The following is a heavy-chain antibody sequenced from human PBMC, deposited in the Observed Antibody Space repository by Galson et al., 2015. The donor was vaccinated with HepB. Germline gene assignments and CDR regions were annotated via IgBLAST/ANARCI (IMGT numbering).Heavy chain of an antibody. Sequence: QSGAEVKKPGESLKISCKGSGYSFISYWIGWVRQMPGKGLEWMGIIYPGDSDTRYSPSFQGQVTTSADKSISTAYLQWSSLKASDTAMYYCASLPTLGYCSGGSCYGAFDIWGQGTMVTVSS. D-gene: IGHD2-15*01. CDR2: IYPGDSDT. CDR3: ASLPTLGYCSGGSCYGAFDI. V-gene: IGHV5-51*01. J-gene: IGHJ3*02. CDR1: GYSFISYW.